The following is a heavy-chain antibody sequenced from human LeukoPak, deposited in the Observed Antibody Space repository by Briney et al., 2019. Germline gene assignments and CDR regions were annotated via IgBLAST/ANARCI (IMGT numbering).Heavy chain of an antibody. J-gene: IGHJ4*02. Sequence: ASVKVSCKVSRDTLTEFSIHWVRQARGIGLEWMGGFDPEDGEVFYAQKVEERVTLTVDTSTHTAYMELSSLRSEDTAVYYCARDRGSSSWYPKYYFDYWGQGTLVTVSS. CDR3: ARDRGSSSWYPKYYFDY. V-gene: IGHV1-24*01. CDR1: RDTLTEFS. D-gene: IGHD6-13*01. CDR2: FDPEDGEV.